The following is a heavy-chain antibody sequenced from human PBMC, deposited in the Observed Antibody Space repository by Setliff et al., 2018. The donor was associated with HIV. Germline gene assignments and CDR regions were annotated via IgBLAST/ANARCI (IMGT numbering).Heavy chain of an antibody. CDR2: IDYSGST. CDR3: ARSDYPLYYFDF. V-gene: IGHV4-61*01. Sequence: LSLTCTVSGGSISSGSYYWSWIRQHPGKGLEWIGYIDYSGSTNYNPSLKSRVSISVDTSKNQFSLKLSSVTAADTAVYYCARSDYPLYYFDFWGQGMLVTVSS. J-gene: IGHJ4*02. D-gene: IGHD1-26*01. CDR1: GGSISSGSYY.